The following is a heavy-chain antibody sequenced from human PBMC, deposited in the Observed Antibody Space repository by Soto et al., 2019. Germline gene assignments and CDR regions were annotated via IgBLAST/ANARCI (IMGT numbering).Heavy chain of an antibody. D-gene: IGHD6-13*01. CDR1: GGSFSGYY. CDR2: IDHSGGT. Sequence: QVQLQQWGAGLLKPSETLSLTCAVYGGSFSGYYWSWIRQPPGKGLEWIGEIDHSGGTNYNPSLKSRVTISVDTSKNQFSLKLSSVTAADTAVYFCAGGGKQQLVRSQYFDLWGRGTLVTVSS. CDR3: AGGGKQQLVRSQYFDL. J-gene: IGHJ2*01. V-gene: IGHV4-34*01.